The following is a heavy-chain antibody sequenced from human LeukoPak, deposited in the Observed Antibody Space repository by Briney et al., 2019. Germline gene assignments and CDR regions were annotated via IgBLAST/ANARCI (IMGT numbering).Heavy chain of an antibody. Sequence: GASVKVSCKASGYTFTSYGISWVRQAPGQGLEWMGWISAYNGNTNYAQNFQARVTMTRDMSTSTDYMELSSLRSEDTAVYYCARDNSVGDIAWWFDPWGQGTLVTVSS. CDR2: ISAYNGNT. J-gene: IGHJ5*02. V-gene: IGHV1-18*01. CDR3: ARDNSVGDIAWWFDP. D-gene: IGHD3-10*01. CDR1: GYTFTSYG.